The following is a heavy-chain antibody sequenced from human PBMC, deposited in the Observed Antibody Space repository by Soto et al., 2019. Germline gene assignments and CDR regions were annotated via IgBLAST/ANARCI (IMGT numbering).Heavy chain of an antibody. J-gene: IGHJ4*02. Sequence: TSETLSLTCTVSGGSISGYYWSWIRQPPGKGLEWIGYMYNTGSTYYNPSLKSRVTISVDTSKNQFSLKLSSVTAADTAVYYCARHAGGRRDYFDYWGQGTLVTVS. V-gene: IGHV4-59*08. D-gene: IGHD3-16*01. CDR3: ARHAGGRRDYFDY. CDR2: MYNTGST. CDR1: GGSISGYY.